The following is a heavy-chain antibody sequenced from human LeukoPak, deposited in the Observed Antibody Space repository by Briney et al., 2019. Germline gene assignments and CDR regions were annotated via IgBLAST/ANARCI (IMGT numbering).Heavy chain of an antibody. D-gene: IGHD2-15*01. CDR3: ARVYCSGGSCYRGQFDY. CDR2: INPNSGGT. CDR1: GYTFTGYH. Sequence: ASVKVSCKASGYTFTGYHMHWVRQAPGQGLEWMGWINPNSGGTNYAQKFQGRVTMTRDTSISTAYMELSRLRSDDTAVYYCARVYCSGGSCYRGQFDYWGQGTLVTVSS. V-gene: IGHV1-2*02. J-gene: IGHJ4*02.